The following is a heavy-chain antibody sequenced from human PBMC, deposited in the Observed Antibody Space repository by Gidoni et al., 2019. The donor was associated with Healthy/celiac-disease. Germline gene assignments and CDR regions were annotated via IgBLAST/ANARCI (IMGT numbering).Heavy chain of an antibody. CDR3: AREGDSSSSPAYYFDY. J-gene: IGHJ4*02. V-gene: IGHV3-21*01. CDR2: ISSSSSYI. Sequence: EVQLVESGGGLVKPGGSLRLSCAASGFTFSSYSMNWVRQAPGKGLEWVSSISSSSSYIYYADSVKGRFTISRDNAKNSLYLQMNSLRAEDTAVYYCAREGDSSSSPAYYFDYWGQGTLVTVSS. D-gene: IGHD6-13*01. CDR1: GFTFSSYS.